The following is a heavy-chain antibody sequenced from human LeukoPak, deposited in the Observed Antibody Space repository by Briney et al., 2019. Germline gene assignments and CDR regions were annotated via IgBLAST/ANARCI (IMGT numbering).Heavy chain of an antibody. J-gene: IGHJ5*02. V-gene: IGHV4-30-2*01. CDR1: GGSISSGGYS. Sequence: SETLSLTCAVSGGSISSGGYSWSWIRQPPGKGLEWIGYIYHSGSTYYNPSLKSRVTISVDRSKNQFSLKLSSVTAADTAVYYCARSITMVRGLGGGWFDPWGQGTLVTVSS. D-gene: IGHD3-10*01. CDR2: IYHSGST. CDR3: ARSITMVRGLGGGWFDP.